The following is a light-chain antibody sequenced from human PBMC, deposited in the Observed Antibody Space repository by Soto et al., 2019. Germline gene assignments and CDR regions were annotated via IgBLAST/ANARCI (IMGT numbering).Light chain of an antibody. Sequence: DIQMPQSPSSLSASVGDRVTITCQASQDISNYLNWYQQKPGKTPKLLIYDASNLETGVPSRFSGSGSGTYFTFTISSLQPEDIATYYCQQYDTLPPTIGPGTKVDIK. CDR3: QQYDTLPPT. J-gene: IGKJ3*01. V-gene: IGKV1-33*01. CDR1: QDISNY. CDR2: DAS.